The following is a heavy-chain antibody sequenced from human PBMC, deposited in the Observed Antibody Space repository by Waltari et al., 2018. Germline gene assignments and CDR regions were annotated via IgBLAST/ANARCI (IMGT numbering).Heavy chain of an antibody. CDR2: IPYTGTT. Sequence: QLHLQEAGHGLVRPSETLSLPCSVAGGSIISNRNYWAWIRQHPGKGLEWTATIPYTGTTYYNPSLRSRVTISVDMAKNQFSLKLTSVTPADTAVYYCATYVGASIGTAAFDVWGQGTMVTVSS. V-gene: IGHV4-39*01. CDR3: ATYVGASIGTAAFDV. D-gene: IGHD3-16*01. J-gene: IGHJ3*01. CDR1: GGSIISNRNY.